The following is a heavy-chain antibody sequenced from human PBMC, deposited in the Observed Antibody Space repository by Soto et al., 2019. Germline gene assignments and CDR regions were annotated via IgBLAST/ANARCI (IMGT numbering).Heavy chain of an antibody. CDR1: GGSISSYY. Sequence: QVQLQESGPGLVKPSETLSLTCTVSGGSISSYYWSWIRQPPGKGLEWIGYIYYSGSTNYNPSLKSRVTISVDTSKNQFSLKLSSVTAADTAVYYCASYTSGSYYYFDYWGQGTLVTVSS. V-gene: IGHV4-59*01. CDR2: IYYSGST. CDR3: ASYTSGSYYYFDY. D-gene: IGHD1-26*01. J-gene: IGHJ4*02.